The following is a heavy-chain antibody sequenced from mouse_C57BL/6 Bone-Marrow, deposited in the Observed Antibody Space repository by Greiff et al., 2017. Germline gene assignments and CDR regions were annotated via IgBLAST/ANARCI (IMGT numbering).Heavy chain of an antibody. CDR3: TTSGYYWYFDV. Sequence: EVQLQQSGAELVRPGASVKLSCTASGFNIKDDYMHWVKQSPEQGLEWIGWIDPENGDTEYASKFQGKATITADTSSNTAYLQLSSLTSEDTAVYYCTTSGYYWYFDVWGTGTTVTVSS. CDR1: GFNIKDDY. D-gene: IGHD2-2*01. V-gene: IGHV14-4*01. CDR2: IDPENGDT. J-gene: IGHJ1*03.